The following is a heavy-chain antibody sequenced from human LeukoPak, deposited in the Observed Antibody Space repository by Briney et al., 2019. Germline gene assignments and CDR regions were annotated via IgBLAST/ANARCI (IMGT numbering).Heavy chain of an antibody. J-gene: IGHJ4*02. CDR1: GGSISSSNR. CDR2: IYHSGST. CDR3: ATLLCSSTTCYFAY. Sequence: PSGTLSLTCAVSGGSISSSNRCSWVRQPPGKGLEWIGEIYHSGSTNHNPSLKSRVTISVDKSKNQFSLKLSSVTAADTAVYYCATLLCSSTTCYFAYWGQGTLVTVSS. V-gene: IGHV4-4*02. D-gene: IGHD2-2*01.